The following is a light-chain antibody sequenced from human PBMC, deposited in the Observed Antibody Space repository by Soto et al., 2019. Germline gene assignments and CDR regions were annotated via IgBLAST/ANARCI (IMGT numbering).Light chain of an antibody. CDR1: SSDVGGYNY. CDR2: DVS. Sequence: ALTQPASVSGSPGQSITISCTGTSSDVGGYNYVSWYQQHPGKAPKLMIYDVSNRPSGVSNRFSGSKSGNTASLTISGLQAEDEADYYCSSYTSSSTLEVFGGGTQLTVL. CDR3: SSYTSSSTLEV. V-gene: IGLV2-14*01. J-gene: IGLJ2*01.